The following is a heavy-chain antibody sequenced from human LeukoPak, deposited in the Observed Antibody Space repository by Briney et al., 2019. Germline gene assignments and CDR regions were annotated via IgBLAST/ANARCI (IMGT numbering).Heavy chain of an antibody. D-gene: IGHD2-2*01. CDR2: MNPNSGNT. V-gene: IGHV1-8*01. J-gene: IGHJ6*03. Sequence: ASVKVSCKASGYTFTSYDINWVRQATGQGLEWMGWMNPNSGNTGYAQKFQGRVTMTRNTSISTAYMELSSLRSEDTAVYCCARGDIVVVPAALTPYYYYYMDVWGKGTTVTVSS. CDR3: ARGDIVVVPAALTPYYYYYMDV. CDR1: GYTFTSYD.